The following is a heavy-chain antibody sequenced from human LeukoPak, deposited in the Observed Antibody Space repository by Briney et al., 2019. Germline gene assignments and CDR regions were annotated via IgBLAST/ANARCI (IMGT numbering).Heavy chain of an antibody. Sequence: GASVKVSCKASGYTFTSYYMHWVRQAPGQRLEWMGWINAGNGNTKYSQKFQARVTITRDTSASIAYVELSSLRSEDTAVYYCARDPIGSRWPYYFDYWGQGTLVTVSS. CDR3: ARDPIGSRWPYYFDY. CDR2: INAGNGNT. CDR1: GYTFTSYY. J-gene: IGHJ4*02. V-gene: IGHV1-3*01. D-gene: IGHD6-13*01.